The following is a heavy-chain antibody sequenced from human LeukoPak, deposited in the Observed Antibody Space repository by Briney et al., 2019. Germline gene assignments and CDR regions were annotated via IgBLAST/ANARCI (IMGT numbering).Heavy chain of an antibody. CDR3: ARDAPYSGSYLDY. Sequence: ASVKVSCKASGYTFTSYGISWVRQAPGQGLEWMGWVSAYNGNTNYPQRLQGRVTMTTDTSTSIAYMELRSLRSDDTAVYYCARDAPYSGSYLDYWGQGTLVTVSS. D-gene: IGHD1-26*01. CDR2: VSAYNGNT. CDR1: GYTFTSYG. J-gene: IGHJ4*02. V-gene: IGHV1-18*01.